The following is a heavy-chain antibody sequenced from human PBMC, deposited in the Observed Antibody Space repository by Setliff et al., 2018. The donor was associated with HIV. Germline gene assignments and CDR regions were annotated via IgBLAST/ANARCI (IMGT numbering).Heavy chain of an antibody. D-gene: IGHD1-26*01. CDR2: IYYSGNT. Sequence: PSETLSLTCTVSGGSISSGSYYWSWIRQPAGKGLEWIGWIYYSGNTRYNPSLKSRVTISLDTSKNRFSLQLTSVTAADTAVYYCARHRDGGTYPLDYWGQGTLVTVSS. J-gene: IGHJ4*02. CDR1: GGSISSGSYY. V-gene: IGHV4-61*10. CDR3: ARHRDGGTYPLDY.